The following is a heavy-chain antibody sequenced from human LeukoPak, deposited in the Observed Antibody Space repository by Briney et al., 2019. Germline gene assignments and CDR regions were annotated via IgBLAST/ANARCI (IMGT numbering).Heavy chain of an antibody. V-gene: IGHV1-18*01. Sequence: ALVKVSCKASGYTFTSYGISWVRQAPGQGLEWMGWIGAYNGNTNYAQKLQGRVTMTTDTSTSTAYMELRSLRSDDTAVYYCARDRGSTTRWLQEDYWGQGTLVTVSS. CDR1: GYTFTSYG. D-gene: IGHD2-2*01. CDR2: IGAYNGNT. CDR3: ARDRGSTTRWLQEDY. J-gene: IGHJ4*02.